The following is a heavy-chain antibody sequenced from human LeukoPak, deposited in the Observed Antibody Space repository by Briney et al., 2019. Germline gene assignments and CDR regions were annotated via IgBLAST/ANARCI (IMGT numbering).Heavy chain of an antibody. Sequence: QAGGSLRLSCAASGFTFSDYYMSWIRQAPWKGLEWVSYISSSGSTIYYADSVKGRFTISRDNAKNSLYLQMNSLRAEDTAVYYCGYDILTGYPDYWGQGTLVTVSS. D-gene: IGHD3-9*01. CDR1: GFTFSDYY. CDR3: GYDILTGYPDY. J-gene: IGHJ4*02. CDR2: ISSSGSTI. V-gene: IGHV3-11*01.